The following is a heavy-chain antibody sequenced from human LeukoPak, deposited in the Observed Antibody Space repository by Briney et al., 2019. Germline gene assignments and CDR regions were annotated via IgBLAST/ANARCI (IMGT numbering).Heavy chain of an antibody. CDR2: IDASGGST. J-gene: IGHJ5*02. CDR3: AKGSGSGWYGWFAP. D-gene: IGHD6-19*01. CDR1: GFTFSSYA. V-gene: IGHV3-23*01. Sequence: GGSLRLSCAASGFTFSSYAMSWVRQAPGKGLEWVSSIDASGGSTYYAGSVKGRFTISRDNSKNTFYLQMNSLRADDTAVYYCAKGSGSGWYGWFAPWGQGTLVTVSS.